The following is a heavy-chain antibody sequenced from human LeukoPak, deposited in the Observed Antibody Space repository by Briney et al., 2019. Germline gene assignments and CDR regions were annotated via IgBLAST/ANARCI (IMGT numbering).Heavy chain of an antibody. J-gene: IGHJ4*02. CDR2: IYYSGST. Sequence: SETLSLTCTVSGGSISSSSYSWGWIRQPPGKGLEWIGSIYYSGSTYYNPSLKSRVTISVDTSKNQFSLKLSSVTAADTAVYYCARGPGPADYWGQGTLVTVSS. V-gene: IGHV4-39*01. CDR3: ARGPGPADY. CDR1: GGSISSSSYS.